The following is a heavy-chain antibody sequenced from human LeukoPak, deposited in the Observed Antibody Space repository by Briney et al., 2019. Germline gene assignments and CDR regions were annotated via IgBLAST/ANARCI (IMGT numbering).Heavy chain of an antibody. CDR1: GGTFSSYA. Sequence: VASVKVSCKASGGTFSSYAISWVRQAPGQGLEWTGGIIPIFGTANYAQKFQGRVTITTDESTSTAYMELSSLRSEDTAVYYCARDDGYNWGLIDYWGQGTLVTVSS. D-gene: IGHD5-24*01. CDR3: ARDDGYNWGLIDY. J-gene: IGHJ4*02. V-gene: IGHV1-69*05. CDR2: IIPIFGTA.